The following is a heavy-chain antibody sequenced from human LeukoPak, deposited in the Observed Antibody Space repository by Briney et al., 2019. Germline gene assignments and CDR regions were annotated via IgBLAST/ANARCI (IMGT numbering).Heavy chain of an antibody. CDR2: ISDDGRKR. CDR3: AKDSRSYAIDF. CDR1: GFTFSSYG. Sequence: PGGSLRLSCAASGFTFSSYGMHWVRQAPGKGLEWVALISDDGRKRYYADSVKGRFTISRDNSKNTVHLQMDSLSTEDTAMYRCAKDSRSYAIDFWGQGTLVTVSS. J-gene: IGHJ4*02. V-gene: IGHV3-30*19. D-gene: IGHD3-16*01.